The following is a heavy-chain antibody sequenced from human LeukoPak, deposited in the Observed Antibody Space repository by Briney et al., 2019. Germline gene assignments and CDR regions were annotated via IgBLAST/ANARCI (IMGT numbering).Heavy chain of an antibody. Sequence: GGSLRLSCAVCRFTFWGRLMQWVRHAPGKGLVWVALIKNDGSTKNYADSVKRRFTASRDDAKNTAYLQMSSLRAEDTAVYYCHPLAFVTNWGQGTLVTVSA. CDR2: IKNDGSTK. D-gene: IGHD2-8*01. CDR1: RFTFWGRL. J-gene: IGHJ4*02. CDR3: HPLAFVTN. V-gene: IGHV3-74*01.